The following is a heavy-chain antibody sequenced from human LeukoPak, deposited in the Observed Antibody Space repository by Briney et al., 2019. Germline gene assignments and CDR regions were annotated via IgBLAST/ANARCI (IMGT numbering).Heavy chain of an antibody. Sequence: GSLRLSCAASGFTFSSYAMHWVRQAPGKGLEWVAVISYDGSNKYYADSVRGRFTISRDNAKNSLYLQMHSLRAEDTAVYYCVRDNPRCCGVVPANIDDYWGQGTLVTVSS. CDR2: ISYDGSNK. CDR3: VRDNPRCCGVVPANIDDY. CDR1: GFTFSSYA. D-gene: IGHD2-15*01. V-gene: IGHV3-30-3*01. J-gene: IGHJ4*02.